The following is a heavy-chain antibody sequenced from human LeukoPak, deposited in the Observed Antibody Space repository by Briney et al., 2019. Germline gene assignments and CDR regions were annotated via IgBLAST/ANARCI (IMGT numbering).Heavy chain of an antibody. CDR3: ARRDYALDY. Sequence: PSETLSLTCTVSGGSISSSSYYWGWIRQPPGKGLEWIGSIYYSGSTNYNPSLKSRVTISLDTSKNQFSLNLRSVTAADTAVYYCARRDYALDYWGQGTLVTVSS. V-gene: IGHV4-39*07. D-gene: IGHD4-17*01. J-gene: IGHJ4*02. CDR1: GGSISSSSYY. CDR2: IYYSGST.